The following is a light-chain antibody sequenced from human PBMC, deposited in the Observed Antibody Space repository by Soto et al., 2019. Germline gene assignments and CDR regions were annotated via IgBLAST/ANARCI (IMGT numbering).Light chain of an antibody. CDR1: QSISSW. Sequence: DIQMTQSPSTLSASVGDRVTITCRASQSISSWLAWYQQKPGKAPKLLIYKASSLEFGVPSRFSGSGSGTEFTLTISSLQPDDFATYYCQQYNSYPYTFGQGTKLAIK. V-gene: IGKV1-5*03. CDR3: QQYNSYPYT. CDR2: KAS. J-gene: IGKJ2*01.